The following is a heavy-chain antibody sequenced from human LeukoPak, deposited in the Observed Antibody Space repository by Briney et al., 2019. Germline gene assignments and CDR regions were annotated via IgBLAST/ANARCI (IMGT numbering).Heavy chain of an antibody. CDR1: GGSFSGYY. V-gene: IGHV4-34*01. J-gene: IGHJ5*02. D-gene: IGHD2-2*01. CDR3: ARSVRCSSTSCYPYNWFDP. CDR2: INHSGST. Sequence: SETLPLTCAVYGGSFSGYYWSWIRQPPGKGLEWIGEINHSGSTNYNPSLKSRVTISVDTSKNQFSLKLSSVTAADTAVYYCARSVRCSSTSCYPYNWFDPWGQGTLVTVSS.